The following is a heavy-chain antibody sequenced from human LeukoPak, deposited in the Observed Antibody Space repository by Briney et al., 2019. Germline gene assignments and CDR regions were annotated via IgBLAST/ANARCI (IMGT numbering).Heavy chain of an antibody. D-gene: IGHD6-19*01. J-gene: IGHJ4*02. CDR1: GGSISSYY. Sequence: PSETLSLTCTVSGGSISSYYWSWIRQPPGKGLEWIGYIYYSGSTNYNPPLKSRVTISVDTSKNQFSLKLSSVTAADTAVYYCARVVRTVAGFPFDYWGQGTLVTVSS. CDR3: ARVVRTVAGFPFDY. CDR2: IYYSGST. V-gene: IGHV4-59*01.